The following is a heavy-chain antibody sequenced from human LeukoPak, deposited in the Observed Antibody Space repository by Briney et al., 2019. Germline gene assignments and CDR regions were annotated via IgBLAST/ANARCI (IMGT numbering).Heavy chain of an antibody. CDR2: IIPIFGTA. J-gene: IGHJ3*02. V-gene: IGHV1-69*13. CDR1: GGTFSSYA. D-gene: IGHD3-3*01. CDR3: ARVGAAPDGAFDI. Sequence: SVKVSCKASGGTFSSYAISWVRQAPGQGLEWMGGIIPIFGTANYAQEFQGRVTITADESTSTAYMELSSLRSEDTAVYCCARVGAAPDGAFDIWGQGTMVIVSS.